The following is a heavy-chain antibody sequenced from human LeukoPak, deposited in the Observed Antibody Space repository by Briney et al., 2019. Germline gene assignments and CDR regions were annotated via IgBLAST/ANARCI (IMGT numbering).Heavy chain of an antibody. Sequence: GASVKVSCKASGYTFTGYYMHWVRQAPGQGLEWMGWINPNSGGTNYAQKFQGRVTMTRDTSISTAYMELSRLRSDDTAVYYCARGDGSSSWGASWFDPWGQGTLVTVSS. CDR1: GYTFTGYY. V-gene: IGHV1-2*02. CDR2: INPNSGGT. D-gene: IGHD6-13*01. J-gene: IGHJ5*02. CDR3: ARGDGSSSWGASWFDP.